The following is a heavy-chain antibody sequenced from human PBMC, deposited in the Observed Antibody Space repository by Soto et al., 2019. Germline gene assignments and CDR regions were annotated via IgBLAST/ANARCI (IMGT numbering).Heavy chain of an antibody. CDR2: MSGSGAST. D-gene: IGHD6-19*01. CDR3: AKVGSGWYYFDY. CDR1: GFTFSNYP. J-gene: IGHJ4*02. Sequence: GGSLRLSCAASGFTFSNYPMSWVRQAPGKGLEWVSGMSGSGASTYYADSVKGRFTISRDNSKNTLYLQMNSLRGEDTAIYYCAKVGSGWYYFDYWGQGTLVTVSS. V-gene: IGHV3-23*01.